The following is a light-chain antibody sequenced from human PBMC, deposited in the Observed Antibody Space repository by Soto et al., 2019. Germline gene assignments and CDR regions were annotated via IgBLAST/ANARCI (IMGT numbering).Light chain of an antibody. Sequence: QSVLTQPPSASGTPGQRVTMSCSGSASNIGSNSGSWYRQVPGTAPKLLIYRNYQRPSGVPDRFSASRSGTSASLAISGLRAEDEADYYCVAWDDSLSGRVFGGGTKLTV. J-gene: IGLJ3*02. V-gene: IGLV1-47*02. CDR3: VAWDDSLSGRV. CDR2: RNY. CDR1: ASNIGSNS.